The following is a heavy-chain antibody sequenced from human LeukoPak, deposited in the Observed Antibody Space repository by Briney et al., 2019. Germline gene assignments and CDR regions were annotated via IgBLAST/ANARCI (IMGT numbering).Heavy chain of an antibody. D-gene: IGHD6-13*01. CDR2: IYNSGST. CDR3: ARSAFLVTAPGLYYFDY. Sequence: SQTLSLTCAVSGGSISSGGYSWSWIRQPAGKGLEWIGHIYNSGSTNYNPSLKGRVTMSVATSKNQFSLHLSSVTAADTAVYYCARSAFLVTAPGLYYFDYWGQGTLVAVSS. J-gene: IGHJ4*02. V-gene: IGHV4-61*09. CDR1: GGSISSGGYS.